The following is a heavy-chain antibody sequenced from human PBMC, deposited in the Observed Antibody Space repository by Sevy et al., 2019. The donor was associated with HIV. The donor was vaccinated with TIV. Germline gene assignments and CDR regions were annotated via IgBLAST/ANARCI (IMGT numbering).Heavy chain of an antibody. CDR2: ISGRDGST. J-gene: IGHJ3*01. Sequence: GGSLRLSCAASGFSFSGYVMNWVRQAPGKGLEWVSSISGRDGSTYYADSVRGRFIISRYNSENTLYLQMNGLRAEDTAVYYCAKVTLWELLAAHDAFDVWGQGTMVTVSS. D-gene: IGHD1-26*01. V-gene: IGHV3-23*01. CDR1: GFSFSGYV. CDR3: AKVTLWELLAAHDAFDV.